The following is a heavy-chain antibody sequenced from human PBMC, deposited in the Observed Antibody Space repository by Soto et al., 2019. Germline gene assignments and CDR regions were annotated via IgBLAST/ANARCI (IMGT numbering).Heavy chain of an antibody. CDR3: AKASSGPYYYFVY. V-gene: IGHV4-59*08. CDR2: IYYSGST. J-gene: IGHJ4*02. D-gene: IGHD3-22*01. Sequence: SETLSLTCTVSGGSINSYYWSWIRQPPGKGLEWIGSIYYSGSTNYNPSFKSRVTISVDTSKNQFSLKLRSVTTADTAVYYCAKASSGPYYYFVYWDQATLRTVS. CDR1: GGSINSYY.